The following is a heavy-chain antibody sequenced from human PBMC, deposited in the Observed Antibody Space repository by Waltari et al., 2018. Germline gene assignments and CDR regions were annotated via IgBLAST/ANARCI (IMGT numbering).Heavy chain of an antibody. Sequence: VQLVESGGGLVHPGGSLRVSCVVSGFIVAAQYMDWVRQAPGKAPEWVGRIANRANSYITEYPASMKGRFTISREDSKNLLFLQMTDLKSEDTAIYYCVRGGYYYDSNGGYFQFWGRGTLVTVSS. CDR3: VRGGYYYDSNGGYFQF. CDR2: IANRANSYIT. J-gene: IGHJ1*01. D-gene: IGHD3-22*01. V-gene: IGHV3-72*01. CDR1: GFIVAAQY.